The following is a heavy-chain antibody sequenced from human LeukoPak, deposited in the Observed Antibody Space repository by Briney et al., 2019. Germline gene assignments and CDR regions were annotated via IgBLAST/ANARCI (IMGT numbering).Heavy chain of an antibody. CDR3: ARDSVDGDPDY. V-gene: IGHV3-33*01. Sequence: PGGSLRLSCAASGFTFSSYGMHWVRQAPGKGLEWVAVIWYDGSNKYYADSVKGRFTISRDNSKNTLYLQMNSLRAEDTAVYYCARDSVDGDPDYWGQGTLVTVSS. D-gene: IGHD4-17*01. CDR2: IWYDGSNK. CDR1: GFTFSSYG. J-gene: IGHJ4*02.